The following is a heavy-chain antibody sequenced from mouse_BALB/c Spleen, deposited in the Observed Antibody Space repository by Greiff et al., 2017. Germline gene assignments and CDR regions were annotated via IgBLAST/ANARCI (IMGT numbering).Heavy chain of an antibody. CDR1: GYAFSSSW. CDR2: IYPGDGDT. CDR3: AREKYGNFYAMDD. J-gene: IGHJ4*01. D-gene: IGHD2-1*01. Sequence: QVQLQQSGPELVTPGASVKISCKASGYAFSSSWMNWVKQRPGQGLEWLGRIYPGDGDTNYNGKFKGKATLTADKSSSTAYMQLSSLTSVDSAVYFCAREKYGNFYAMDDWGQGTSVTGSS. V-gene: IGHV1-82*01.